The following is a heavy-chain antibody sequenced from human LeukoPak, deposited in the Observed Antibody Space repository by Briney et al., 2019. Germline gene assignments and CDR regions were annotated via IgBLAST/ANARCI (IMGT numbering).Heavy chain of an antibody. V-gene: IGHV3-23*01. CDR3: AKSRDGYNFFDY. CDR2: ISGSGGST. CDR1: GFTFSSYA. J-gene: IGHJ4*02. Sequence: GGSLRLSCAASGFTFSSYAMSGVRQAPGKGLEWVSAISGSGGSTYYADSVKGRFTISRDNSKNTLYLQMNSLRAEDTAVYYCAKSRDGYNFFDYWGQGTLVTVSS. D-gene: IGHD5-24*01.